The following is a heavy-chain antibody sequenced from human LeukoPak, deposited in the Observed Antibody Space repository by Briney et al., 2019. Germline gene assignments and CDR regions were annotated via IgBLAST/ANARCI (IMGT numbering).Heavy chain of an antibody. J-gene: IGHJ4*02. CDR3: ARVDRAISTTGTLGD. Sequence: SQTLSLTCAISGDSVSNNYAAWNWIRQSPSRGLEWLGRTYYRSKWYNDYAVSVKSRITIKPDTSKNQFSLQLNSVTPEDTAAYYCARVDRAISTTGTLGDWGQGTLVTVSS. CDR2: TYYRSKWYN. CDR1: GDSVSNNYAA. V-gene: IGHV6-1*01. D-gene: IGHD6-13*01.